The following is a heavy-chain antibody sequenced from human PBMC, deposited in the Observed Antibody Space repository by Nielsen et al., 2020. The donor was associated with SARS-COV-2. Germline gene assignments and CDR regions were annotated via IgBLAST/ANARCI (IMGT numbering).Heavy chain of an antibody. V-gene: IGHV1-18*01. CDR1: GYTFVSYG. CDR2: ISAYNGNT. Sequence: ASVKVSCKASGYTFVSYGISWVRQAPGQGLEWMGWISAYNGNTKYAQKLQGRVTMTTDTSTSTAYMELRNLRSDDTAVYFCARDEASRGFPSSYYYGMDVWGQGTTVTVSS. J-gene: IGHJ6*02. CDR3: ARDEASRGFPSSYYYGMDV. D-gene: IGHD3-22*01.